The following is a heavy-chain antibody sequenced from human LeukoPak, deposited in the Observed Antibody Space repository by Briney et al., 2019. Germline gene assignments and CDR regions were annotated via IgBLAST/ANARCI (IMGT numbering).Heavy chain of an antibody. CDR3: AKENSPDHDYGDYPED. J-gene: IGHJ4*02. CDR1: GFTFSSYG. V-gene: IGHV3-30*18. Sequence: PGGSLRLSCAASGFTFSSYGMHWVRQAPGKGLEWVAVISYDGSNKYYADSVKGRFTISRDNSKNTLYLQMNSLRAEDTAVYYCAKENSPDHDYGDYPEDWGQGTLVTVSS. CDR2: ISYDGSNK. D-gene: IGHD4-17*01.